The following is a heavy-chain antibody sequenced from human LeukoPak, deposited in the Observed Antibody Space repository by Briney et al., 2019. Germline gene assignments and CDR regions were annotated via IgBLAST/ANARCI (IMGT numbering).Heavy chain of an antibody. CDR3: ARGGKSELGTCDF. J-gene: IGHJ4*02. Sequence: GASVKVSCKASGYTFSGYYLNWVRQAPGQGLEWMGWINPDSGGAIYAQKFQGRVTMTRDTSTNTAYMELRSLRSDDTAVHFCARGGKSELGTCDFWGQGTLVTVSS. CDR1: GYTFSGYY. V-gene: IGHV1-2*02. D-gene: IGHD7-27*01. CDR2: INPDSGGA.